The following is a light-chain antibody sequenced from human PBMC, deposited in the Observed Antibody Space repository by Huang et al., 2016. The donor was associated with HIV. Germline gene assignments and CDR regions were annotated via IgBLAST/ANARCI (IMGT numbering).Light chain of an antibody. CDR3: QQRGDWPLT. Sequence: EIVLTQSPATLSLSPGERATLSCRASPSIINFLAWYQQKPGQAPRLLIYYASNRATGIPARFSGSGSGTDFTLTISSLEPEDFAVYYCQQRGDWPLTFGGGTKVEI. V-gene: IGKV3-11*01. J-gene: IGKJ4*01. CDR1: PSIINF. CDR2: YAS.